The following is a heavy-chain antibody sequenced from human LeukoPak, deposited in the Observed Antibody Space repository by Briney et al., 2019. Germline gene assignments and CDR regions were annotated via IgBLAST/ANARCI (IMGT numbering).Heavy chain of an antibody. CDR2: IYYSGRT. Sequence: SETLSLTCTVSGGSISSSSYYWGWIRQPPGKGLEWIGSIYYSGRTHYNPSLKSRVTISVDTSKNRFSLKLSSVTAADTAVYYCARTYSSGWYEGADYWGQGILVTVSS. J-gene: IGHJ4*02. CDR3: ARTYSSGWYEGADY. D-gene: IGHD6-19*01. CDR1: GGSISSSSYY. V-gene: IGHV4-39*01.